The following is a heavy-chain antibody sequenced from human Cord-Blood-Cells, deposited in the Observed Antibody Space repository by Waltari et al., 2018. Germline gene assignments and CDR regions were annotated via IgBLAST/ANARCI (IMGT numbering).Heavy chain of an antibody. V-gene: IGHV1-24*01. CDR1: GYTLTDFS. J-gene: IGHJ4*02. D-gene: IGHD3-22*01. Sequence: QLQLFQSGAEVKKPGASVTVSCKVSGYTLTDFSMHWVRHAPGKGLEWMGGFDPEDGETIYAQKFQGRVTMTEDTSTDTAYMELSSLRSEDTAVYYCATALYYYDSSGYYYFDYWGQGTLVTVSS. CDR2: FDPEDGET. CDR3: ATALYYYDSSGYYYFDY.